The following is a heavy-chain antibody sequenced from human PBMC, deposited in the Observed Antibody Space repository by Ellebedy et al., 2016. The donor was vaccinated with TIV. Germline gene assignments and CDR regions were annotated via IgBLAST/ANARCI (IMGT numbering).Heavy chain of an antibody. J-gene: IGHJ5*02. D-gene: IGHD3-10*01. CDR1: GYTFTGYY. CDR3: ARGRSYGSGSYDNWRPQRGWFDP. CDR2: INPNSGGT. Sequence: ASVKVSCKASGYTFTGYYMHWVRQAPGQGLEWMGWINPNSGGTNYAQKFQGRVTMTRDTSISTAYMELSRLRSEHTAVYYCARGRSYGSGSYDNWRPQRGWFDPWGQGTLVTVSS. V-gene: IGHV1-2*02.